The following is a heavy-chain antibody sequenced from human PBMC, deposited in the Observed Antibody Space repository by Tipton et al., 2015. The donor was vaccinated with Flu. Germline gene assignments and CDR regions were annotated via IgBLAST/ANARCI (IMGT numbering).Heavy chain of an antibody. CDR3: ARRGSSGWSFFFDY. Sequence: TLSLTCTVSGYSISSRYYWGWIRQPPGKGLEWIGCVYHGGTTYYNPSLKSRVTISVDTSKNQFSLNLSSATAADTAVYYCARRGSSGWSFFFDYWGQGTLVTVSS. J-gene: IGHJ4*02. CDR2: VYHGGTT. D-gene: IGHD6-19*01. CDR1: GYSISSRYY. V-gene: IGHV4-38-2*02.